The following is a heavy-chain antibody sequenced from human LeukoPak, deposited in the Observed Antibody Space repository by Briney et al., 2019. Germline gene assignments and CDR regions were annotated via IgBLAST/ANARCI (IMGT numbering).Heavy chain of an antibody. Sequence: PGGSLRLCCAASGFTFSSYSMNWDRQAPGKGLEWVSSISSSSSYIYYADSVKGRFTISRDNAKNSLYLQMNSLRAEDTAVYYCMVVAATKDSFDYWGQGTLVTVSS. V-gene: IGHV3-21*01. D-gene: IGHD2-15*01. CDR1: GFTFSSYS. CDR2: ISSSSSYI. CDR3: MVVAATKDSFDY. J-gene: IGHJ4*02.